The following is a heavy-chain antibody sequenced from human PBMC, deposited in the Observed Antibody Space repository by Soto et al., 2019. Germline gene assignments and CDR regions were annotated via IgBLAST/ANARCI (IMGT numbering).Heavy chain of an antibody. J-gene: IGHJ4*02. CDR2: ISSNGGST. CDR1: GFTFSSYA. D-gene: IGHD5-12*01. V-gene: IGHV3-64*01. CDR3: ARGGRGYEFDY. Sequence: EVPLVESGGGLVQPGGSLRLSCAASGFTFSSYAMHWVRQAPGKGLEYVSVISSNGGSTYYANSVKGRFTISRDNSKNTLYLQMGRLRAEDMAVYYCARGGRGYEFDYWGQGTLVTVSS.